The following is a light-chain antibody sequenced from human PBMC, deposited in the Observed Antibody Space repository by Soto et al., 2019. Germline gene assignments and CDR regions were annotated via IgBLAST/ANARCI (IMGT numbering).Light chain of an antibody. CDR2: AAS. Sequence: DIQMTQSPSSLSASVGDRVTISCRASQGIGNYLAWYQQKPGKVPELLMYAASTLQSGVSSRFSGSGSGTDFTLTITSLQPEDFATYYCQQYNSYPYPFGQGTKVDIK. V-gene: IGKV1-27*01. CDR1: QGIGNY. J-gene: IGKJ2*01. CDR3: QQYNSYPYP.